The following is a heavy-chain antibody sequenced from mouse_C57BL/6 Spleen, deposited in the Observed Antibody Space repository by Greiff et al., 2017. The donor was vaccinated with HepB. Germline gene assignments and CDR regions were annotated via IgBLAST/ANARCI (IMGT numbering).Heavy chain of an antibody. V-gene: IGHV1-53*01. D-gene: IGHD2-2*01. CDR1: GYTFTSYW. CDR2: INPSNGGT. CDR3: ARDGYDVGNYYAMDY. Sequence: QVQLQQPGTELVKPGASVKLSCKASGYTFTSYWMHWVKQRPGQGLEWIGNINPSNGGTNYNEKFKSKATLTVDKSSSTAYMQLSSLTSEDSAVYYCARDGYDVGNYYAMDYWGQGTSVTVSS. J-gene: IGHJ4*01.